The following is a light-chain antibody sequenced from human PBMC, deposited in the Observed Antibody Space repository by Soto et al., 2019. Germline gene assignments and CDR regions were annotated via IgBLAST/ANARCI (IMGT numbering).Light chain of an antibody. CDR2: GAS. CDR3: QQYGSSPWT. V-gene: IGKV3-20*01. J-gene: IGKJ1*01. Sequence: EIVLTQSPGTLSLSPGERATLSCRASQSVSSSYLAWYQQKPGKAPRLLIYGASSRATGIPDRFSGSGSGADFTLTISRLEPEDLAVYYCQQYGSSPWTFGQGTKVEIK. CDR1: QSVSSSY.